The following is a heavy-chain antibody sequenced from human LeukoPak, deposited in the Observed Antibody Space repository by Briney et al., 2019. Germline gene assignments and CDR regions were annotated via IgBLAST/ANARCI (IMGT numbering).Heavy chain of an antibody. CDR2: IYYSGST. V-gene: IGHV4-59*11. Sequence: SETLSLTCAVYGGSFSGHYWSWIRQPPGKGLEWIGYIYYSGSTNYNPSLKSRVTISVDTSKNQFSLKLSSVTAADTAVYYCARARSITIFGVVIPRGGYMDVWGKGTTVTVSS. D-gene: IGHD3-3*01. CDR3: ARARSITIFGVVIPRGGYMDV. J-gene: IGHJ6*03. CDR1: GGSFSGHY.